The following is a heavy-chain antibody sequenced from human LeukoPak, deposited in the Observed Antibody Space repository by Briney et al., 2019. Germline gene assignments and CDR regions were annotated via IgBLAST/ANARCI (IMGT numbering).Heavy chain of an antibody. V-gene: IGHV3-21*01. CDR2: ISSSSSYI. CDR1: GFTFSSYS. Sequence: PGGSLRLSCAASGFTFSSYSMNWVRQAPGKGLEWVSSISSSSSYIYYADSVKGRFTISRDNAKNSLYLQMNSLRAEDTAVYYCARDYCSSTSCYEENLGGISYYYYYGMDVWGQGTTVTVSS. D-gene: IGHD2-2*01. CDR3: ARDYCSSTSCYEENLGGISYYYYYGMDV. J-gene: IGHJ6*02.